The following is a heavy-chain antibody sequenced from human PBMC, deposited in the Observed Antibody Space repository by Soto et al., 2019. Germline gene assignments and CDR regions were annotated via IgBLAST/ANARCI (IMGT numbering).Heavy chain of an antibody. V-gene: IGHV3-11*01. CDR1: GFTFSDYY. CDR2: ISSSGSTI. J-gene: IGHJ3*02. D-gene: IGHD3-3*01. CDR3: ARDPKRVVSTFDI. Sequence: GGSLRLSCAASGFTFSDYYMSWIRQAPGKGLEWVSYISSSGSTIYYADSVKGRFTISRDNAKNSLYLQMNSLRAEDTAVYYCARDPKRVVSTFDIWGQGTMVTVSS.